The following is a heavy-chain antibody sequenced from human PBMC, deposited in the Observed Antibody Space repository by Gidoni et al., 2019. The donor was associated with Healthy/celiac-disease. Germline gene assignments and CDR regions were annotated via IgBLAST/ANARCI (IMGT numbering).Heavy chain of an antibody. CDR1: GGSISSSSYY. CDR3: ARLYYDILTGYYRPFDY. V-gene: IGHV4-39*01. J-gene: IGHJ4*02. D-gene: IGHD3-9*01. Sequence: QLKLQESGPGLVKPSETLSLTCTVSGGSISSSSYYWGWLRQPPGQGLECIGSIYYGGSTSYNPSLKSRVTISVDTSKNQFSLKLSSVTAADTAVYYCARLYYDILTGYYRPFDYWGQGTLVTVSS. CDR2: IYYGGST.